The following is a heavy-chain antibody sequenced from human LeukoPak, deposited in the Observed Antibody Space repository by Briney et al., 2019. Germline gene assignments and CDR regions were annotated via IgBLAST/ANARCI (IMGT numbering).Heavy chain of an antibody. CDR3: ARGHSSSWYYCYGMDV. CDR1: GGSFSGYY. J-gene: IGHJ6*02. V-gene: IGHV4-34*01. D-gene: IGHD6-13*01. Sequence: SETLSLTCAVYGGSFSGYYWSWIRQPPGKGLEWIGEINHSGSTNYNPSLKSRVTISVDTSKNQFSLKLSSVTAADTAVYYCARGHSSSWYYCYGMDVWGQGTTVTVSS. CDR2: INHSGST.